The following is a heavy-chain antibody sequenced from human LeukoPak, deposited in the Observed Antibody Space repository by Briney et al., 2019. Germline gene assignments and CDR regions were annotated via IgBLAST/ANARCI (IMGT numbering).Heavy chain of an antibody. CDR3: ARDFHTAAAGTLGVDY. Sequence: PGGSLRLSCAASGFTFSSYSMNWVRQAPGKGLEWVSYISSSSSTIYYADSVKGRFTISRDNAKNSLYLQMNSLRAEDTAVYYCARDFHTAAAGTLGVDYWGQGTLVTVSS. CDR2: ISSSSSTI. D-gene: IGHD6-13*01. CDR1: GFTFSSYS. V-gene: IGHV3-48*04. J-gene: IGHJ4*02.